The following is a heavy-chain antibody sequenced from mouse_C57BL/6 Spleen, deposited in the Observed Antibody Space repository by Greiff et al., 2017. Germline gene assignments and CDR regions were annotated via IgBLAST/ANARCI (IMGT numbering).Heavy chain of an antibody. CDR2: IYPGSGNT. V-gene: IGHV1-76*01. D-gene: IGHD1-1*01. Sequence: VQLQQSGAELVRPGASVKLSCKASGYTFTDYYINWVKQRPGQGLEWIARIYPGSGNTYYNEKFKGKATLTAEKSSSTAYMQLSSLTSEDSAVYFCAREDYYGSSCYWYFDVWGTGTTVTVSS. J-gene: IGHJ1*03. CDR3: AREDYYGSSCYWYFDV. CDR1: GYTFTDYY.